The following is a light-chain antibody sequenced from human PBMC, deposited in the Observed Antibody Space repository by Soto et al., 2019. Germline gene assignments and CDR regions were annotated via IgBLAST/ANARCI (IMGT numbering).Light chain of an antibody. J-gene: IGKJ2*01. CDR3: LQYYTTPYT. CDR1: QSVLYSSNSKSS. Sequence: DIVMTQSPDSLAVSLGERATINCTSSQSVLYSSNSKSSLAWYQQKPGQPPNLLIYWASSRESGVPDRFSGSGSGTDFTLTISSLQAEDVAVYFCLQYYTTPYTFGQGTKVEIK. CDR2: WAS. V-gene: IGKV4-1*01.